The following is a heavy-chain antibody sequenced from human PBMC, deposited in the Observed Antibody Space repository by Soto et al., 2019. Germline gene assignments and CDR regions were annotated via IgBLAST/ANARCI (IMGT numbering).Heavy chain of an antibody. CDR1: GGSISSSNW. J-gene: IGHJ5*02. V-gene: IGHV4-4*02. Sequence: SETLSLTCAVSGGSISSSNWWSWVRQPPGKGLEWIGEIYHSGSTNYNPSLKSRVTISVDKSKNQFSLKLSSVTAADTAVYYCARNIVVVVAATGSKYSWFDPWGQGTLVTVSS. CDR3: ARNIVVVVAATGSKYSWFDP. D-gene: IGHD2-15*01. CDR2: IYHSGST.